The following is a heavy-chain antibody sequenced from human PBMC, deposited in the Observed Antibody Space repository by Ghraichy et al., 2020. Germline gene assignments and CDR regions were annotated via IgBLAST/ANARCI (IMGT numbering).Heavy chain of an antibody. CDR3: ARGGRNCSGGSCYPALDY. CDR1: GGSFSGYY. J-gene: IGHJ4*02. Sequence: SQTLSLTCAVHGGSFSGYYWTWIRQPPGKGLEWIGDISHSGRTTYNPSLKSLVTISVDASKNQFSLTLSSVTAADTATYYCARGGRNCSGGSCYPALDYWGQGTLVSGSS. CDR2: ISHSGRT. D-gene: IGHD2-15*01. V-gene: IGHV4-34*01.